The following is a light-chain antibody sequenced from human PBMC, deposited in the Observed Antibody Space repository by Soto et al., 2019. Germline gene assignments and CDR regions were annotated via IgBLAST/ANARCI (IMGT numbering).Light chain of an antibody. Sequence: DIVMTQTPDSLAVSLGERATINCKSSQSVLYNSNNDSYLTWYQHKPGQAPRLLIFAASTRATGIPGRFSGSGSGTEFTLTISSLQSDDFALYYCQQYNNWLGTFGQGTKVEIK. J-gene: IGKJ1*01. CDR1: QSVLYNSNNDSY. CDR3: QQYNNWLGT. CDR2: AAS. V-gene: IGKV4-1*01.